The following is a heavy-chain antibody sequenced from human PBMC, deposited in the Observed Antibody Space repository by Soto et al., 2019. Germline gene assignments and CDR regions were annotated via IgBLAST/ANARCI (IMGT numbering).Heavy chain of an antibody. D-gene: IGHD3-22*01. CDR1: GFTFSSYA. CDR3: AKGSYYDSSGLYYFDY. Sequence: GGSLRLSCAASGFTFSSYAMSWVRQAPGKGLEWVSGISGSGTSTYYADSVKGRFTISRDNSKNTLYLQMNSLRAEDTAVYYCAKGSYYDSSGLYYFDYWGQGTLVTVSS. J-gene: IGHJ4*02. CDR2: ISGSGTST. V-gene: IGHV3-23*01.